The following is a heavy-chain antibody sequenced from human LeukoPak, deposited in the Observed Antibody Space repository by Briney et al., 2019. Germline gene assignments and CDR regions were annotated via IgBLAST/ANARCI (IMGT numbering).Heavy chain of an antibody. V-gene: IGHV4-4*02. D-gene: IGHD3-10*01. CDR1: GGSISSSNW. Sequence: SETLSLTCAVSGGSISSSNWWSWVRQPPGKGLEWIGEIYHSGSTNYNPSLKSRVTISVDKSKNQFSLKLSSVTAADTAVYYCARGLYGSGSYPAYWGQGTLVTVSS. CDR3: ARGLYGSGSYPAY. CDR2: IYHSGST. J-gene: IGHJ4*02.